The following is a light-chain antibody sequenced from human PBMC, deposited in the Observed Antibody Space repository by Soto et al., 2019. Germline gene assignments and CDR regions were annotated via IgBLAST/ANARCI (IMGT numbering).Light chain of an antibody. Sequence: DIQMTQSPSTVSASVGDRVTITCRASQSIGSWLAWYQQKPGKAPKFLIYDASILEAGVPSSFSGSGSGTDFTLTISSLQPDDFATYYGQQYDSYSPTFGQGTKVEIK. CDR2: DAS. CDR3: QQYDSYSPT. J-gene: IGKJ1*01. CDR1: QSIGSW. V-gene: IGKV1-5*01.